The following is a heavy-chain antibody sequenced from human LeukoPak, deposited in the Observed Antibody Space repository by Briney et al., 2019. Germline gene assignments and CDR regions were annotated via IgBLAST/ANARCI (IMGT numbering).Heavy chain of an antibody. Sequence: SETLSLTCTVSGGSINSYYWSWIRQPAGKGLEWIGRIYTSGSTNYNPSLKSRVAISVDRSKNQFSLKLSSVTAADTAVYYCARDSHCTNGVCYDYWGQGTLVTVSS. J-gene: IGHJ4*02. CDR1: GGSINSYY. D-gene: IGHD2-8*01. CDR2: IYTSGST. CDR3: ARDSHCTNGVCYDY. V-gene: IGHV4-4*07.